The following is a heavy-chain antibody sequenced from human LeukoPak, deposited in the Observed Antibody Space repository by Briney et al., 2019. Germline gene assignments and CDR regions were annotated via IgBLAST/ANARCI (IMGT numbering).Heavy chain of an antibody. V-gene: IGHV3-30*18. D-gene: IGHD4-17*01. CDR1: GFTFSSYG. CDR3: AKEDGL. CDR2: ISYDGSNK. Sequence: GGSLRLSCAASGFTFSSYGMHWVRQAPGKGLEGVAVISYDGSNKYYADSVKGRFTISRDNSKNTLYLQMNSLRAEETAVYYCAKEDGLWGQGTLVTVSS. J-gene: IGHJ4*02.